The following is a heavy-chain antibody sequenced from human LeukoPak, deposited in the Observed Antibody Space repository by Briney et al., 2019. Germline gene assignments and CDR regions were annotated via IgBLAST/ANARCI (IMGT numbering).Heavy chain of an antibody. CDR1: GGSISSYY. CDR2: IYYSGST. D-gene: IGHD2-2*01. CDR3: ARVGSSTNGEIDY. J-gene: IGHJ4*02. V-gene: IGHV4-59*01. Sequence: SETLSLPCNVSGGSISSYYWSGIRQPPGKGLEWIGYIYYSGSTNYNPSLKSRVTISVDTSKNQFSLKLSSVTAADTAVYYCARVGSSTNGEIDYWGQGTLVTVSS.